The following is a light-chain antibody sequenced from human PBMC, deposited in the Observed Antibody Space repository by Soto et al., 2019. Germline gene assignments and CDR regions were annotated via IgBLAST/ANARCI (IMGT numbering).Light chain of an antibody. V-gene: IGKV3-15*01. J-gene: IGKJ1*01. CDR3: QQYQHWPPAWT. CDR1: ESIRRN. Sequence: EIVMTKSPATLSVSPGESATLSCRASESIRRNLAWYQQKPGQAPRLLVYGASTRASGVADRLSGGGSGTDFTLTISSRQSEDVAIYHCQQYQHWPPAWTFGQGTKVEIK. CDR2: GAS.